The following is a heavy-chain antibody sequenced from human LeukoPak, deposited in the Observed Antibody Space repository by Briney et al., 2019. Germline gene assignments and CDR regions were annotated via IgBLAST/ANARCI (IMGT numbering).Heavy chain of an antibody. CDR2: ISGSGGST. CDR1: GFTFSSYA. V-gene: IGHV3-23*01. CDR3: AKGAQEDIVVVVAANHAFDI. Sequence: GGSLRLSCAASGFTFSSYAMSWVRQAPGKGLEWVSAISGSGGSTYYADSVKGRFTISRDNSKNTLYLQMNSLRAEDTAVYYCAKGAQEDIVVVVAANHAFDIRGQGTMVTVSS. J-gene: IGHJ3*02. D-gene: IGHD2-15*01.